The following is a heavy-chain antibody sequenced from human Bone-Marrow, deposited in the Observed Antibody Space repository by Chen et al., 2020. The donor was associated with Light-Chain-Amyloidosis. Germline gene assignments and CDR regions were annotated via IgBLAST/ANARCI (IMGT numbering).Heavy chain of an antibody. D-gene: IGHD6-19*01. V-gene: IGHV3-23*01. Sequence: EEQLLESGGDLVQPGGSLRLSCAASGFTFSSYSMAWVRQAPGTGLEWLSDVIASGGSTFYADSVKGRFTISRDNSKNTLYLQMNSLRADDTALYYCARSSGWWAYNFWGQGTLVTVSS. CDR2: VIASGGST. J-gene: IGHJ4*02. CDR1: GFTFSSYS. CDR3: ARSSGWWAYNF.